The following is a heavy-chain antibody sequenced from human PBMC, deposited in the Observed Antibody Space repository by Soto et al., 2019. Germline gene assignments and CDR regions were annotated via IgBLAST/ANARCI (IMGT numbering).Heavy chain of an antibody. CDR1: GFSLSTSGVG. CDR3: AHTESPTRAFDI. Sequence: QITLKESGPTLVKPTQTLTLTCTFSGFSLSTSGVGVGWIRQPPGKALEWLALIYWDDDKRYSPSLKSRLTITKDTSKNQVVLTRTNMDPVDTATYYCAHTESPTRAFDIWGQGTMVTVSS. V-gene: IGHV2-5*02. CDR2: IYWDDDK. J-gene: IGHJ3*02.